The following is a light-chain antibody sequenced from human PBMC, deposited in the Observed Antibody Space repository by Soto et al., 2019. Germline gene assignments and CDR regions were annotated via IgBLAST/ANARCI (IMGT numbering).Light chain of an antibody. V-gene: IGLV2-14*01. CDR1: ISDVGGYNY. Sequence: QSALTQPSSVCGSPGQSITISCTGTISDVGGYNYVSWYQHHPGKAPKLIIYEVSNRPSGVSNRFSGSKSGNTASLTVSRLQAEVEADYCCTSYTSSSTYVFGTGTRVTV. CDR3: TSYTSSSTYV. J-gene: IGLJ1*01. CDR2: EVS.